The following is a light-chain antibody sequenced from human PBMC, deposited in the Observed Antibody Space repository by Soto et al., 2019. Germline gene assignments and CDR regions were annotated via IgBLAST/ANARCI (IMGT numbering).Light chain of an antibody. J-gene: IGLJ1*01. CDR3: NSYAGSNNV. CDR2: EVN. V-gene: IGLV2-8*01. CDR1: RSDVGGYNF. Sequence: QSALTQPPSASGSPGQSVTISCTGTRSDVGGYNFVSWYQHHPGKAPKLIIYEVNKRPSGVPDRFSGSKSGNTASLTVSGLQAEDEADYYCNSYAGSNNVFGTGTKVTVL.